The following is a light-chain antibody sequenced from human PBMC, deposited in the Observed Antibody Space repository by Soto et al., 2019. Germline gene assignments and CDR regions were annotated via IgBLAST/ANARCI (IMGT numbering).Light chain of an antibody. Sequence: DIQMTQSASTLSAAVGDRVTITCRASQSNSNWLAWFQQKPGKAPKPLIYDASNLESGVPSRFSGSGSGTEFSLTISSLQPDDFATYYCQQYKTSSTFGGVTKMEIK. V-gene: IGKV1-5*01. CDR1: QSNSNW. J-gene: IGKJ4*01. CDR2: DAS. CDR3: QQYKTSST.